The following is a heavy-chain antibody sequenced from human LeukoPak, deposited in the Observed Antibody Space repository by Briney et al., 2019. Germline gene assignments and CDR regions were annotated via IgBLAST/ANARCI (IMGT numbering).Heavy chain of an antibody. CDR1: GYTFTGYY. CDR3: AREPMVGDFNWSDP. V-gene: IGHV1-2*06. CDR2: INPNTGGT. D-gene: IGHD3-10*01. J-gene: IGHJ5*02. Sequence: ASVKVSCKASGYTFTGYYLHWVRQAPGQGLEWMGRINPNTGGTNHAQKFQGRVTMTRDTSISTAYMELSGLTSDDTAVYYRAREPMVGDFNWSDPWGQGILVTVSS.